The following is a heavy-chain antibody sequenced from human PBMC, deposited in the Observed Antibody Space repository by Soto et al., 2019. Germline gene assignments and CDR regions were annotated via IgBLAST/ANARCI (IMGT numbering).Heavy chain of an antibody. CDR2: INPNSGGT. D-gene: IGHD2-2*01. CDR3: ARAWGLTMPNDY. CDR1: GYTFTGYY. Sequence: ASVKVSCKASGYTFTGYYMHWVRQAPGQGLEWMGWINPNSGGTNYAQKFQGRVTMTRDTSISKAYIELSRLRSDATAVYYCARAWGLTMPNDYWGQGALVTVSS. V-gene: IGHV1-2*02. J-gene: IGHJ4*02.